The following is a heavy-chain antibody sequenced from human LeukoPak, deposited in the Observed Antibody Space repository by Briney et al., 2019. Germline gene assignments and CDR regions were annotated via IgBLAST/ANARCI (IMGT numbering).Heavy chain of an antibody. CDR1: GFTFSSSA. Sequence: GGYLRLYCAASGFTFSSSAMSWVRQAPGKGLYWVSAISGSGTGTYYADSVKGRFTISRDNSKNTLYLQMNSLRAEDTAVYYCAKEGGTGTRFDYWGQGTLVTVSS. J-gene: IGHJ4*02. D-gene: IGHD1-7*01. CDR3: AKEGGTGTRFDY. CDR2: ISGSGTGT. V-gene: IGHV3-23*01.